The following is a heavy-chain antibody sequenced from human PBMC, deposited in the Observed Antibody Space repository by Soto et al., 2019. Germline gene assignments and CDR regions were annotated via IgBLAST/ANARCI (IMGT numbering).Heavy chain of an antibody. CDR1: GYTFTSYY. Sequence: QVQLVQSGAEVKKSGASVKVSCKASGYTFTSYYMHWVRQAPGQGLGWMGIINPSGGSTSYAQKFQGRVTMNRDTSTSTVYMELSSLRSEDTAVYYCASTIAALLGYYGMDVWGQGTTVTVSS. D-gene: IGHD6-6*01. CDR3: ASTIAALLGYYGMDV. V-gene: IGHV1-46*01. CDR2: INPSGGST. J-gene: IGHJ6*02.